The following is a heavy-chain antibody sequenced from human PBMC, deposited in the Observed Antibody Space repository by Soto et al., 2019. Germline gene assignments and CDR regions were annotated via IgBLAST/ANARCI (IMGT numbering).Heavy chain of an antibody. CDR3: ARGDVTGGLFGELSTIDFDY. CDR2: INPSGGST. D-gene: IGHD3-10*02. J-gene: IGHJ4*02. V-gene: IGHV1-46*01. CDR1: GYTFTSYY. Sequence: GASVKVSCKASGYTFTSYYMHWVRQAPGRGLEWMGIINPSGGSTSYAQKFQGRVTMTRDTSTSTVYMELSSLRSEDTAVYYCARGDVTGGLFGELSTIDFDYWGQGTLVTVSS.